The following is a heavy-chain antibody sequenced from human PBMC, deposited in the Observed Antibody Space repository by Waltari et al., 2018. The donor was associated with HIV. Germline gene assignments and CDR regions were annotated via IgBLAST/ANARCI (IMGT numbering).Heavy chain of an antibody. CDR1: GYTLTNYA. CDR2: SNAGNGDT. D-gene: IGHD1-26*01. Sequence: QVQLVQSGAEVKKPGASVKVSCKASGYTLTNYAIHWVRQAPGQRLEWMGWSNAGNGDTKYSQECQGRVTITRDTSASTAYMELSSLRSEDMAVYYCARGRGSYSLDYWGQGTLVTVSS. J-gene: IGHJ4*02. V-gene: IGHV1-3*02. CDR3: ARGRGSYSLDY.